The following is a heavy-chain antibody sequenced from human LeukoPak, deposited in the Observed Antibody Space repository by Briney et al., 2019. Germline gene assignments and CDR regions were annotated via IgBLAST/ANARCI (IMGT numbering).Heavy chain of an antibody. CDR1: GGSISSYY. J-gene: IGHJ5*02. D-gene: IGHD3-22*01. V-gene: IGHV4-39*07. Sequence: SETLSLTCTVSGGSISSYYWGWIHQPPGKGLEWIGSMYYSGSTYYNPSLKSRVTISVDTSKNQFSLKLSSVTAADTAVYYCARAEYYDSSGYFGPSPFDPWGQGTLVTVSS. CDR3: ARAEYYDSSGYFGPSPFDP. CDR2: MYYSGST.